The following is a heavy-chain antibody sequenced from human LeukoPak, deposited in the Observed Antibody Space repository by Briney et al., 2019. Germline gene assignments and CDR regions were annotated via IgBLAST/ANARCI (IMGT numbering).Heavy chain of an antibody. D-gene: IGHD6-13*01. CDR3: AREIAAAEGSNWFDP. J-gene: IGHJ5*02. CDR1: GYTFTSYG. V-gene: IGHV1-18*01. CDR2: ISAYNGNT. Sequence: ASVKVSCKASGYTFTSYGISWLRQAPGQGLEWMGWISAYNGNTNYAQKLQGRVTMTTDTSTSTAYMELRSLRSDDTAVYYCAREIAAAEGSNWFDPWGQGTLVTVSS.